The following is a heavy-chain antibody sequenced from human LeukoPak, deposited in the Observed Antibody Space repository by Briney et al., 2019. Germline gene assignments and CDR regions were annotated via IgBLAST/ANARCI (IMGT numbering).Heavy chain of an antibody. Sequence: PSQTLSLTRTVSGASISSGYYYWSWLRPSPGKGLEWIGYIYYSGTTYYSPSLKSRLTISLDTSKNHLSLKLTSVTAADTAIYYCARDNDDGDYVGWFDPWGQGTLVTVSS. CDR2: IYYSGTT. V-gene: IGHV4-30-4*01. CDR1: GASISSGYYY. D-gene: IGHD4-17*01. J-gene: IGHJ5*02. CDR3: ARDNDDGDYVGWFDP.